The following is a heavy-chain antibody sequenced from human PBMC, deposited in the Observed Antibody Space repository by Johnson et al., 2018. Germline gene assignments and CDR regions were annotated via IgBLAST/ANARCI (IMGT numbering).Heavy chain of an antibody. CDR3: AKDLTDCGSDTCSASLFYYGMDV. D-gene: IGHD2-2*01. CDR2: ISYDGTNK. CDR1: GFTFSNYG. J-gene: IGHJ6*02. V-gene: IGHV3-30*18. Sequence: QVQLVQSGGGVVQPGRSLRLSCAASGFTFSNYGMHWVRRAPGKGLEWVALISYDGTNKYYTDSVKGRFTISRDNSKNTVHLQTNSLSAEDTAVYYCAKDLTDCGSDTCSASLFYYGMDVWGQGTTVTISS.